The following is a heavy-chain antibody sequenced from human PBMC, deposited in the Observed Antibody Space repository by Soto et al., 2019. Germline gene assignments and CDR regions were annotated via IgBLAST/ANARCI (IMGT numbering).Heavy chain of an antibody. Sequence: QITLKESGPTLVKPTQTLTLTCSFSGFSLTSNAVGVGWIRQPPGKAPEWLALIYWNDDKQYSPSLKNRPTITKDTSKNQVVPTMTNMDTVDTATYHCAHGSGGLHDYWGQGILVTVSS. CDR2: IYWNDDK. J-gene: IGHJ4*02. V-gene: IGHV2-5*01. CDR1: GFSLTSNAVG. CDR3: AHGSGGLHDY. D-gene: IGHD6-19*01.